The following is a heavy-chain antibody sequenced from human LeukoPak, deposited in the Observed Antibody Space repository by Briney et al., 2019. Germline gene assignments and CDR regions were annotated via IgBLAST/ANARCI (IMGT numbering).Heavy chain of an antibody. J-gene: IGHJ4*02. D-gene: IGHD2-15*01. CDR2: ISSSSSYI. CDR3: ARGAPEGCSGGSCYSLGLTHLNY. V-gene: IGHV3-21*01. CDR1: GFTFSSYS. Sequence: PGGSLRLSCAASGFTFSSYSTKWVRQAPGKGLEWVSSISSSSSYIYYADSVKGRFTISRDNAKNSLYLQMNSLRAEDTAVYYCARGAPEGCSGGSCYSLGLTHLNYWGQGTLVTVSS.